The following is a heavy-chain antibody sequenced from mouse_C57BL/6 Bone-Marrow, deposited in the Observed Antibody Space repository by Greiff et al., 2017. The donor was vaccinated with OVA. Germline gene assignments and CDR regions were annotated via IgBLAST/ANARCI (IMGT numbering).Heavy chain of an antibody. V-gene: IGHV1-82*01. CDR2: IYPGDGDT. CDR3: ARELGATVYFDY. Sequence: QVQLQQSGPELVKPGASVKISCKASGYAFSSSWMNWVKQRPGKGLEWIGRIYPGDGDTNYNGKFKGKATLTADKSSSTAYMQLSSLTSEDSAVYFYARELGATVYFDYWGQGTTLTVSS. J-gene: IGHJ2*01. CDR1: GYAFSSSW. D-gene: IGHD1-1*01.